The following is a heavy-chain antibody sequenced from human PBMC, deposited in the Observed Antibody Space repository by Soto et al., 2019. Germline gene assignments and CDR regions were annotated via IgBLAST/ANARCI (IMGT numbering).Heavy chain of an antibody. CDR3: ARLTSDYVWGSYRQYYFDY. CDR2: IYYSGST. D-gene: IGHD3-16*02. J-gene: IGHJ4*02. Sequence: QLQLQESGPGLVKPSETLSLTCTVSGGSISSSSYYWGWIRQPPGKGLEWIGSIYYSGSTYYNPSLKCRVTISVDTSKNQFSLRLSFVTAADTAVYYCARLTSDYVWGSYRQYYFDYWGQGTLVTVSS. V-gene: IGHV4-39*01. CDR1: GGSISSSSYY.